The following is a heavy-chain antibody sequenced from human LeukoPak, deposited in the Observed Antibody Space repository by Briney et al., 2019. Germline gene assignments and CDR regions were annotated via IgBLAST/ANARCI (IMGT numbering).Heavy chain of an antibody. Sequence: GGSLRLSCAASGFTFSSYGMHWVRQAPGKGLEWVAVISYDGSNKYYADSVKGRFTISRDNSKNTLYLQMNSLRAEDTAVYYCAKRWDYGGYPPSYYFDYWGQGTLVTVSS. D-gene: IGHD4-17*01. CDR1: GFTFSSYG. J-gene: IGHJ4*02. CDR3: AKRWDYGGYPPSYYFDY. CDR2: ISYDGSNK. V-gene: IGHV3-30*18.